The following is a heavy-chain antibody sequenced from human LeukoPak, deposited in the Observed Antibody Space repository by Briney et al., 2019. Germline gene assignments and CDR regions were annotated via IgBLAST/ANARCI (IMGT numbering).Heavy chain of an antibody. CDR1: GGSISSYY. CDR3: ARSLLYCSSTSCYARGNWFDP. J-gene: IGHJ5*02. CDR2: IYYSGST. Sequence: SETLSLTCTVSGGSISSYYWSWIRQPPGKGLEWIEYIYYSGSTSYNPSLKSRVTISVDTSKNQFSLKLSSVTAADTAVYYCARSLLYCSSTSCYARGNWFDPWGQGTLVTVSS. D-gene: IGHD2-2*01. V-gene: IGHV4-59*08.